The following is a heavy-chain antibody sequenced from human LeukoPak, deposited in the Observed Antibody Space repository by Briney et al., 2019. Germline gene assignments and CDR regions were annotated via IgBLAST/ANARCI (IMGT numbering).Heavy chain of an antibody. CDR3: AKDSSEASGNYDYFDY. CDR1: GFTFSTYA. J-gene: IGHJ4*02. Sequence: GGSLRLSCAASGFTFSTYAMSWVRQAPGRGLEWVSVISGDGHSTYYADSVKGRFTISRDNSKNTLYLQMNSLRAEDTAIYYCAKDSSEASGNYDYFDYWGQGTLVTVSS. D-gene: IGHD1-26*01. CDR2: ISGDGHST. V-gene: IGHV3-23*01.